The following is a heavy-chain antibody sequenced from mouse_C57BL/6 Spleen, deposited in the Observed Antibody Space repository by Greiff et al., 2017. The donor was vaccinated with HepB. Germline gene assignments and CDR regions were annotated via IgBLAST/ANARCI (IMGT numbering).Heavy chain of an antibody. D-gene: IGHD2-3*01. CDR3: ARSDGYYPYWYFDV. J-gene: IGHJ1*03. V-gene: IGHV1-64*01. CDR1: GYTFTSYW. CDR2: IHPNSGST. Sequence: VKLQESGAELVKPGASVKLSCKASGYTFTSYWMHWVKQRPGQGLEWIGMIHPNSGSTNYNEKFKSKATLTVDKSSSTAYMQLSSLTSEDSAVYYCARSDGYYPYWYFDVWGTGTTVTVSS.